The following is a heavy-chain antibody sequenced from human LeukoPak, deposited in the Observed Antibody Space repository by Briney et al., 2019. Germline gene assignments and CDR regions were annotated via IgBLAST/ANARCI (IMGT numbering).Heavy chain of an antibody. Sequence: GGSLRLSCAASGFTFSSHWMHWVRQAPGKGLVWVSRINSDGSSISYADSVKGRFTISRDNAKNSLYLQMNSLRAEDTAIYYCTRVGYIDEGIDYWGQGTLVTVSS. CDR2: INSDGSSI. V-gene: IGHV3-74*01. CDR3: TRVGYIDEGIDY. D-gene: IGHD5-24*01. J-gene: IGHJ4*02. CDR1: GFTFSSHW.